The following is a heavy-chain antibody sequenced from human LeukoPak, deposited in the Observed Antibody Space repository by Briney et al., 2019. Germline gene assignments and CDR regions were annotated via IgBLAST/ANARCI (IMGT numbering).Heavy chain of an antibody. CDR3: ASPAEGALDTSPRGPGIAAAGEHYYFDY. J-gene: IGHJ4*02. V-gene: IGHV1-46*01. CDR2: INPSGGST. Sequence: GASVKVSCKASGYTFTGYYMHWVRQAPGQGLEWMGIINPSGGSTTYAQKFQGRVTMTRDMSTSTVYMELSSLRSEDTAVYYCASPAEGALDTSPRGPGIAAAGEHYYFDYWGQGTLVTVSS. D-gene: IGHD6-13*01. CDR1: GYTFTGYY.